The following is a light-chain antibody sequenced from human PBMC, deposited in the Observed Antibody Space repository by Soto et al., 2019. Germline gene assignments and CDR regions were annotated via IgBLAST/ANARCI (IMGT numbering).Light chain of an antibody. Sequence: QSVLNQPPSVSEAPRQRVTISCSGSSSNIVNNAVNWYQQLPGKAPKLLIYYDDLLPSGVSDRFSGSKSGTSASLAISGLQSEDEADYYCAAWDDSLNGPSYVFGTGTKVTVL. CDR2: YDD. J-gene: IGLJ1*01. CDR1: SSNIVNNA. V-gene: IGLV1-36*01. CDR3: AAWDDSLNGPSYV.